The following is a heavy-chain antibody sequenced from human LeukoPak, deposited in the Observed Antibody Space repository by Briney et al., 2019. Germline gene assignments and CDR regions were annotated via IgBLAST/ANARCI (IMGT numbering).Heavy chain of an antibody. CDR1: GFTFSSYW. CDR3: AKGSYYYNLNYFDS. D-gene: IGHD3-10*01. CDR2: IKQDGSDK. J-gene: IGHJ4*02. Sequence: GGSLRLSCAASGFTFSSYWMSWVRQAPGKGLEWVANIKQDGSDKYYVDSVKGRFTISRDDRKNTLYLQVSSLSAEDTALYYCAKGSYYYNLNYFDSWGQGTLVTVSS. V-gene: IGHV3-7*05.